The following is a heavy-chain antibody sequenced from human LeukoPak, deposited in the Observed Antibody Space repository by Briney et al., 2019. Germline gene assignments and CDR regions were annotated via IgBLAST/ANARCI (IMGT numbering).Heavy chain of an antibody. CDR1: GFTFSSCS. D-gene: IGHD4-17*01. J-gene: IGHJ3*02. CDR3: ARMRLRHAFDI. Sequence: GGSLRLSCAASGFTFSSCSMNWVRQAPGKGLEWVSSISSSSSYIYYADSVKGRFTISRDNAKNSLYLQMNSLRAEDTAVYYCARMRLRHAFDIWGQGTMVTVSS. CDR2: ISSSSSYI. V-gene: IGHV3-21*01.